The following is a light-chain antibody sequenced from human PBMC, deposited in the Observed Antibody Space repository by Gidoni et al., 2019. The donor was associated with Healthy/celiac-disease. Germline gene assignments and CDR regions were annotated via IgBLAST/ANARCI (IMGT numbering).Light chain of an antibody. CDR2: AAS. J-gene: IGKJ1*01. Sequence: DNLLIHSPSSLSASVGDRVTITCRASQRISSYLDWYQQKPGKAPKLLIYAASSLQSGVPSRFSGSGSGTDFTLTISSLQPEDFATYYCQQNYSTPPTFGQGTKVEIK. V-gene: IGKV1-39*01. CDR1: QRISSY. CDR3: QQNYSTPPT.